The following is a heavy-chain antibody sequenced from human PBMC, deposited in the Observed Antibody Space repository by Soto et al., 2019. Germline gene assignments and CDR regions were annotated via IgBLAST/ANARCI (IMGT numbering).Heavy chain of an antibody. D-gene: IGHD3-9*01. CDR1: GFSLSTSGVG. CDR2: IYWDDDK. V-gene: IGHV2-5*02. CDR3: AHGFYDILTGYPNWFDP. J-gene: IGHJ5*02. Sequence: QITLKESGPTLVKPTQTLTLTCTFSGFSLSTSGVGVGWIHQPPGKALEWLALIYWDDDKRYSPSLKSRLTITKDTSKNQVVLTMTNMDPVDTATYYCAHGFYDILTGYPNWFDPWGQGTLVTVSS.